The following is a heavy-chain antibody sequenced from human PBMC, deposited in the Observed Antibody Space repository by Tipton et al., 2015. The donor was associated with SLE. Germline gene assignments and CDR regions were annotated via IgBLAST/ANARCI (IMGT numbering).Heavy chain of an antibody. D-gene: IGHD1-7*01. J-gene: IGHJ3*02. CDR3: ARVVTGTSDAFDI. Sequence: GLVKPSETLSLTCTVSGGSISSYYWSWIRQPPGRGLEWIGYIYYSGSTNYNPSLKSRVTISVDTSKNQFSLKLSSVTAADTAVYYCARVVTGTSDAFDIWGQGTMVTVSS. CDR2: IYYSGST. CDR1: GGSISSYY. V-gene: IGHV4-59*01.